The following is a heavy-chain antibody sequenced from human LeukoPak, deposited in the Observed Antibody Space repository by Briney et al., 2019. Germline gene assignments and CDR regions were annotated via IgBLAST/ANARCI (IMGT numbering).Heavy chain of an antibody. D-gene: IGHD6-13*01. V-gene: IGHV4-59*08. CDR2: IYYSGGT. CDR3: ARARTYSSSWYFDY. Sequence: SETLSLTCTVSGGSISSYYWSWIGQPPGKGLEWIGYIYYSGGTNYNPSLKSRVTISVDTSKNQFSLKLSSVTAADTAVYYCARARTYSSSWYFDYWGQGTLVTVSS. J-gene: IGHJ4*02. CDR1: GGSISSYY.